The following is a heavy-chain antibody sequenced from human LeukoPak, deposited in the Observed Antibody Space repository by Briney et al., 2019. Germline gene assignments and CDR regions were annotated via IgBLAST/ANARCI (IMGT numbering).Heavy chain of an antibody. J-gene: IGHJ6*03. CDR3: ARDELRGIYSSSSWDYYYYMDV. CDR1: GVTFSSYV. Sequence: GGSLRLSCAASGVTFSSYVMHWVRQAPGKGLEWVAIISYDGSNEYYADSVKGRFTISRDNSKNTLYLQMNSLRAADTAVYYCARDELRGIYSSSSWDYYYYMDVWGKGTTVTVSS. CDR2: ISYDGSNE. V-gene: IGHV3-30*04. D-gene: IGHD6-6*01.